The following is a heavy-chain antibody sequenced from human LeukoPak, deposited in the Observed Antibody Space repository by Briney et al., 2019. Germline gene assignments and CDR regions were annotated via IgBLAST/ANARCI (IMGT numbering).Heavy chain of an antibody. CDR2: ISWNSGSI. V-gene: IGHV3-9*01. D-gene: IGHD3-16*01. CDR1: GFTFDDYA. Sequence: GGSLRLSCAASGFTFDDYAMHWVRQAPGKGLEWVSGISWNSGSIGYADSVKGRFTISRDNAKNSLYLQMNSLRAEDTALYYCAKDIIRGLRGGLFDYWGQGTLVTVSS. CDR3: AKDIIRGLRGGLFDY. J-gene: IGHJ4*02.